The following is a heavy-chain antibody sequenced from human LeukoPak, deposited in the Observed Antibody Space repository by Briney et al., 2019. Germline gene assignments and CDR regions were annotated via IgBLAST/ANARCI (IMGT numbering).Heavy chain of an antibody. CDR2: INPNSGGT. J-gene: IGHJ4*02. CDR3: ARDGRPYSSSWYYHDY. D-gene: IGHD6-13*01. Sequence: ASVKVSCKASGYTFTGYYMHWVRQAPGQGLEWMGWINPNSGGTNYAQKLQGRVTMTTDTSTSTAYMELRSLRSDDTAVYYCARDGRPYSSSWYYHDYWGQGTLVTVSS. V-gene: IGHV1-2*02. CDR1: GYTFTGYY.